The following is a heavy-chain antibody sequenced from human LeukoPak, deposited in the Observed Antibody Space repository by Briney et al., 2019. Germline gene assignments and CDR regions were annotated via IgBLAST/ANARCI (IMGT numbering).Heavy chain of an antibody. CDR2: IDWDDDK. CDR3: ARISRRGLAAPYYFDY. CDR1: GFSLSTSGMC. Sequence: SGPTLLNPTQTLTLTCTFSGFSLSTSGMCVSWIRQPPGKALEWLALIDWDDDKYYSTSLKTRLTISKDTSKNQVVLTMTNMDPVDTATYYCARISRRGLAAPYYFDYWGQGTLVTVSS. V-gene: IGHV2-70*01. D-gene: IGHD2-15*01. J-gene: IGHJ4*02.